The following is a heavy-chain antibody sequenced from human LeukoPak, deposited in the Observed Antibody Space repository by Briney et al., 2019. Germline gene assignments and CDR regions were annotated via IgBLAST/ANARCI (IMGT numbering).Heavy chain of an antibody. D-gene: IGHD1-26*01. Sequence: GGSLRLSCAASGFTFSSYSMNWVRQAPGTGLEWVSSITSSSSHVYYADSVKGRFTISRDNAKNSLFLQMNSLRAEDTAVYYCARVMRSGSPFDYWGQGTLVTVSS. CDR2: ITSSSSHV. J-gene: IGHJ4*02. CDR3: ARVMRSGSPFDY. CDR1: GFTFSSYS. V-gene: IGHV3-21*04.